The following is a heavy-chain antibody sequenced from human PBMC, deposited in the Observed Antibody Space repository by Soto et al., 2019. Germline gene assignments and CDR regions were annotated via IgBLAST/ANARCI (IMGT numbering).Heavy chain of an antibody. V-gene: IGHV3-30-3*01. CDR1: GFTFSSYA. CDR2: ISYDGSNK. J-gene: IGHJ4*02. D-gene: IGHD1-26*01. Sequence: QVQLVESGGGVVQPGRSLRLSCAASGFTFSSYAMHWVRQAPGKGLEWVAVISYDGSNKYYADSVKGRFTISRDNSKNTLYLQMNSLRAEDTAVYYCARESHVGRVFDYWGQGTLVTVSS. CDR3: ARESHVGRVFDY.